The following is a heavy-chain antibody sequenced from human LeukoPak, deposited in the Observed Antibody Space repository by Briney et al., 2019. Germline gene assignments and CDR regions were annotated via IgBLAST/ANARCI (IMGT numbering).Heavy chain of an antibody. D-gene: IGHD3-9*01. CDR2: IRYDGSNK. V-gene: IGHV3-30*02. CDR1: GFTFSSYG. J-gene: IGHJ3*02. CDR3: ANFDADSQAFHI. Sequence: TGGSLRLSCAASGFTFSSYGMHWVRQAPGKGLEWVAFIRYDGSNKYYADSVKGRFSVYRDNSNNTLYLQMNSLKTEDTAVYSCANFDADSQAFHIWGQGTMVTVSS.